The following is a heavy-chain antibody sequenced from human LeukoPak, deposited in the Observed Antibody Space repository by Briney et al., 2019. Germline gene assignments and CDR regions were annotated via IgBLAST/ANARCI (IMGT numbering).Heavy chain of an antibody. J-gene: IGHJ4*02. CDR1: GGSIRTYY. V-gene: IGHV4-4*07. CDR3: ARSPLSSSGWYRADY. CDR2: IDGSGST. D-gene: IGHD6-19*01. Sequence: SETLSLTCTVSGGSIRTYYWNCIRQPAGKGLEWIGRIDGSGSTTFSPSLRSRVTMSVDSSKSQISLNLNSVTAADTAMYYCARSPLSSSGWYRADYWGQGTLVTVSS.